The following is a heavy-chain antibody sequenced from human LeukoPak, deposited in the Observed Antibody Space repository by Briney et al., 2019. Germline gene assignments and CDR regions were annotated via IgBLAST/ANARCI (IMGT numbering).Heavy chain of an antibody. Sequence: ASQTLSLTCTVYGGSISSGGYYWSWIRQHTGKGLEWIGYIYYSGSTYYNPSLKSRVTISVDTSKNQFSLKLSSVTAADTAVYYCARLRFGEFPYYYGMDVWGQGTTVTVSS. J-gene: IGHJ6*02. CDR1: GGSISSGGYY. CDR2: IYYSGST. D-gene: IGHD3-10*01. CDR3: ARLRFGEFPYYYGMDV. V-gene: IGHV4-31*03.